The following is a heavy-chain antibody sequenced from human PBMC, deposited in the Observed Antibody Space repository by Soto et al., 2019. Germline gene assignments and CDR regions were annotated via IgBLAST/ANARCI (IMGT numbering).Heavy chain of an antibody. CDR3: XARAGGDYGPQPEPNDAFDI. V-gene: IGHV4-31*03. CDR2: IYYSGST. Sequence: QVQLQESGPGLVKPSQTLSLTCTVSGGSISSGGYYWSWIRQHPGKGLEWIGYIYYSGSTYYNPSLKSRVTXXXXXXXXXXXXXXXXXXXXXXXXXXXARAGGDYGPQPEPNDAFDIWGQGTMVTVSS. J-gene: IGHJ3*02. D-gene: IGHD4-17*01. CDR1: GGSISSGGYY.